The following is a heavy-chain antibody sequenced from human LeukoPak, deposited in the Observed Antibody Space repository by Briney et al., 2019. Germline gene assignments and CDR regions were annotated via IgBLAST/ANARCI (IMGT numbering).Heavy chain of an antibody. CDR2: INPKSGGT. Sequence: ASVKVSCKASGYTFSGYYMHWVRQAPGQGLEWMGWINPKSGGTNEAQKFHDRVTMTRDTSIGTAYMELSSLRSEDTAVYYCARALGHGSGSRYYYYMDVWGKGTTVTISS. CDR3: ARALGHGSGSRYYYYMDV. CDR1: GYTFSGYY. V-gene: IGHV1-2*02. J-gene: IGHJ6*03. D-gene: IGHD3-10*01.